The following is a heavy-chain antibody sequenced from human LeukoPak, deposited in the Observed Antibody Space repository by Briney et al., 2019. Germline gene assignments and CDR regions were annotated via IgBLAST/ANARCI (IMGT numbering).Heavy chain of an antibody. D-gene: IGHD6-19*01. CDR2: IYYSGST. CDR1: GGSVSSGSYY. Sequence: PSETLSLTCTVSGGSVSSGSYYWSWIRQPPGKGLEWIGYIYYSGSTNYHPSLKSRVTISVDTSKTQFSLKLSSVTAADTAVYYCARAGDSSGTYYFDYWGPGTLVTVSS. CDR3: ARAGDSSGTYYFDY. V-gene: IGHV4-61*01. J-gene: IGHJ4*02.